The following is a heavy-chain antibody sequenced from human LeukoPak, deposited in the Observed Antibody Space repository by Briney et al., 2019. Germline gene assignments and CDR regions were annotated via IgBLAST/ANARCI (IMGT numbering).Heavy chain of an antibody. CDR1: GFTFSSYS. CDR3: ARDSITIFGVVHYYYYMDV. Sequence: GGSLRLSCAASGFTFSSYSMSWVRQAPGKGLEWVSSISSSSSYIYYADSVKGRFTISRDNAKNSLYLQMNSLRAEDTAVYYCARDSITIFGVVHYYYYMDVWGKGTTVTVSS. V-gene: IGHV3-21*01. J-gene: IGHJ6*03. D-gene: IGHD3-3*01. CDR2: ISSSSSYI.